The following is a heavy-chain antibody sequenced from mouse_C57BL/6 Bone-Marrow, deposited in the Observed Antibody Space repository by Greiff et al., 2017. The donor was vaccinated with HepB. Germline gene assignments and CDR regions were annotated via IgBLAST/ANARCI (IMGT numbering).Heavy chain of an antibody. Sequence: VQLQQSGAELVRPGASVKLSCTASGFNIKDYYMHWVKQTPEQGLEWIGRIDTEDGDTEYAPTFKGKATMTGDTSSNTAFLQLSSLTSEDTAVYYCTTWEGFAYWGQGTLVTVSA. J-gene: IGHJ3*01. V-gene: IGHV14-1*01. CDR3: TTWEGFAY. D-gene: IGHD4-1*01. CDR2: IDTEDGDT. CDR1: GFNIKDYY.